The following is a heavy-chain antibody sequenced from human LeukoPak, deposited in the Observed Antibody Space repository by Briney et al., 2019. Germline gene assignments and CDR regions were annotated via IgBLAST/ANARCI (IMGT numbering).Heavy chain of an antibody. V-gene: IGHV3-21*01. D-gene: IGHD6-25*01. J-gene: IGHJ4*02. CDR2: ISSSSSYI. CDR3: ARGRIAADFDY. Sequence: GGSLRLSCAASGFTFSSYSMNWVRQAPGKGLEWVSSISSSSSYIYYADSVKGRFTISRDNAKNSLYLQMDSLRAEDTAVYYCARGRIAADFDYWGQGTLVTVSS. CDR1: GFTFSSYS.